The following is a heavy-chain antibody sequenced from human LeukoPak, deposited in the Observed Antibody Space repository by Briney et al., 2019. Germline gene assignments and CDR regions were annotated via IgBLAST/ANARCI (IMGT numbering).Heavy chain of an antibody. CDR1: GGSISSSSYY. CDR3: ASGGDSSGYVLNDAFDI. CDR2: IYYSGST. V-gene: IGHV4-39*07. J-gene: IGHJ3*02. D-gene: IGHD3-22*01. Sequence: SETPSPPRTVSGGSISSSSYYLGWVRQPPGKGLEWVGGIYYSGSTYYNPSLKSRVTISVDTSKNQFSLKLSSVTAADTAVYYCASGGDSSGYVLNDAFDIWGQGTMVTVSS.